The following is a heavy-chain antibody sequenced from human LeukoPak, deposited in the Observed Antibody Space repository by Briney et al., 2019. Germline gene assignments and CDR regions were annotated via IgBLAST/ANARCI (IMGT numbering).Heavy chain of an antibody. Sequence: ASETLSLTCTVSGGSISSYYWSWIRQPPGKGLEWIGYIYYSGSTNYNPSLQSRVTISVDTSKNQFSLKLSSVTAADTAVYYCARSYGYSYANNWFDPWGQGNLVTVSS. V-gene: IGHV4-59*01. CDR1: GGSISSYY. D-gene: IGHD5-18*01. CDR3: ARSYGYSYANNWFDP. CDR2: IYYSGST. J-gene: IGHJ5*02.